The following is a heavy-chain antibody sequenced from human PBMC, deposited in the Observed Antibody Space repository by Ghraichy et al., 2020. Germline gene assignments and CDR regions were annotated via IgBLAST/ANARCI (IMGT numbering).Heavy chain of an antibody. D-gene: IGHD3-22*01. CDR1: GFTFSSYG. Sequence: GSLRLSCAASGFTFSSYGMHWVRQAPGKGLEWVAVISYDGSNKYYADSVKGRFTISRDNSKNTLYLQMNSLRAEDTAVYYCAKDAGAYDSSGYPDYWGQGTLVTVSS. CDR3: AKDAGAYDSSGYPDY. V-gene: IGHV3-30*18. CDR2: ISYDGSNK. J-gene: IGHJ4*02.